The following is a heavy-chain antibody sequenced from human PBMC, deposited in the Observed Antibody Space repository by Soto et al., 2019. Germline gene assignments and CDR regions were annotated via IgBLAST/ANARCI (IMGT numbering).Heavy chain of an antibody. V-gene: IGHV1-69*13. CDR2: IIPIFGTA. CDR1: GGTFSSYA. Sequence: SVKVSCKASGGTFSSYAISWVRQAPGQGLEWMGGIIPIFGTANYAQKFQGRVTITADESTSTAYMELSSLRSEDTAVYYCARASHDFWSGYYGYYFDYWGQGTLVTAPQ. J-gene: IGHJ4*02. D-gene: IGHD3-3*01. CDR3: ARASHDFWSGYYGYYFDY.